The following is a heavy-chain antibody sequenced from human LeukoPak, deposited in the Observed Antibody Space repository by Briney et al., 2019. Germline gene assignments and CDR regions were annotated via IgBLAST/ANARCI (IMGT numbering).Heavy chain of an antibody. D-gene: IGHD2-15*01. CDR3: AREVQYQYCSGGSCYDDAFDT. V-gene: IGHV4-59*01. CDR2: IYYSGST. J-gene: IGHJ3*02. CDR1: GGSISSYY. Sequence: PSETLSLTCTVSGGSISSYYWSWIRQPPGKGLEWIGYIYYSGSTNYNPSLKSRVTISVDTSNNQFSLKLSSVTAADTAVYYCAREVQYQYCSGGSCYDDAFDTWGQGTMVTVSS.